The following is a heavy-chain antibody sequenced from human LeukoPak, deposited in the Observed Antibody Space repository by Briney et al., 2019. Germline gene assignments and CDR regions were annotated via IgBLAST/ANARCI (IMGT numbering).Heavy chain of an antibody. CDR1: GGSFTDYY. V-gene: IGHV4-34*01. D-gene: IGHD5-12*01. Sequence: PSETLSLTCAVYGGSFTDYYWSWIRQTPGKGLEWIGEVNHSGTTNYNPSLKSRVTISVDTSKNQFSLKGTSVTAADTALYYCARAYNGYDYPWGQGTLVTVSS. CDR2: VNHSGTT. CDR3: ARAYNGYDYP. J-gene: IGHJ5*02.